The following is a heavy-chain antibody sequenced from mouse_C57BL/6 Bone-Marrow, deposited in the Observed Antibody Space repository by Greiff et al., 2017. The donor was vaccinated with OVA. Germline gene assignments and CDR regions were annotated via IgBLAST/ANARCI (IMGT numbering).Heavy chain of an antibody. Sequence: QVQLKQPGAELVKPGASVKMSCKASGYTFTSYWITWVKQRPGQGLEWIGDIYPGSGSTNYNEKFKSKATLTVDKSSSTAYMQLSSLTSEDSAVYYCARYAYWGQGTLVTVSA. J-gene: IGHJ3*01. V-gene: IGHV1-55*01. CDR2: IYPGSGST. CDR3: ARYAY. CDR1: GYTFTSYW.